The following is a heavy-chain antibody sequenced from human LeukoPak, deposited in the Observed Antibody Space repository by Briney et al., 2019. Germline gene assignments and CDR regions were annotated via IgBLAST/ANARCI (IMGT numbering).Heavy chain of an antibody. Sequence: GGSLRLSCVVSGFTFSSHAMSWVRQAPRKGLEWVSVISGSGVNTYYADSVKGRFTISRDNYKNTLFLQMKSLRADDTAVYYCAGATKWLAHDFWGQGTLVTVAS. CDR2: ISGSGVNT. CDR3: AGATKWLAHDF. J-gene: IGHJ4*02. D-gene: IGHD6-19*01. CDR1: GFTFSSHA. V-gene: IGHV3-23*01.